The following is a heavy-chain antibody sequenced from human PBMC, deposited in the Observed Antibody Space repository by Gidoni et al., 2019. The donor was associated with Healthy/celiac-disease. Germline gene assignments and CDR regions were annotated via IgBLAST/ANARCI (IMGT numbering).Heavy chain of an antibody. CDR2: IYTSGST. V-gene: IGHV4-61*02. J-gene: IGHJ6*02. D-gene: IGHD3-22*01. Sequence: QVQLQESGPGLVKPSQTLSLTCPVSGGSISSGSYYWSWIRQPAGKGLEWIGRIYTSGSTNYNPSLKSRVTISVDTSKNQFSLKLSSVTAADTAVYYCARGTDSSGYYYYYYGMDVWGQGTTVTVSS. CDR3: ARGTDSSGYYYYYYGMDV. CDR1: GGSISSGSYY.